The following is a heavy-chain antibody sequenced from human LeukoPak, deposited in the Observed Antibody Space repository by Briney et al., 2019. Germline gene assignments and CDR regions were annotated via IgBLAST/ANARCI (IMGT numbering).Heavy chain of an antibody. CDR3: ARVGPVVTAIPASYYYYGMDV. CDR1: GGSISSGSYY. Sequence: SETLSLTCTVAGGSISSGSYYWSWIRQPAGKGLEWIGRIYTSGSTNYNPSLKSRVTISVDTSKNQFSLKLSSVTAADTAVYYCARVGPVVTAIPASYYYYGMDVWGQGTTVTVSS. V-gene: IGHV4-61*02. CDR2: IYTSGST. J-gene: IGHJ6*02. D-gene: IGHD2-21*02.